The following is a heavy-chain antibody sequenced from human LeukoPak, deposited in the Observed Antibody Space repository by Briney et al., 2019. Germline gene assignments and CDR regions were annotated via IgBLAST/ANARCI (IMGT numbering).Heavy chain of an antibody. Sequence: GGSLRLSCAASGFTFSSYSMNWVRQAPGKGLEWVSRINSDGSTTNYADSVKGRFTISRDNAKNTLYLQMNSLRAEDTAMYYCARRSSGSPPFYFDYWGQGTLVTVSS. D-gene: IGHD1-26*01. CDR3: ARRSSGSPPFYFDY. CDR1: GFTFSSYS. J-gene: IGHJ4*02. CDR2: INSDGSTT. V-gene: IGHV3-74*01.